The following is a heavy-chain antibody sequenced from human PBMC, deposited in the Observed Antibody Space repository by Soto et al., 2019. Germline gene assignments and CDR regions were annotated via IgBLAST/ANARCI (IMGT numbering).Heavy chain of an antibody. CDR3: AIGRYRIGWYDPYFDY. V-gene: IGHV3-23*01. D-gene: IGHD6-19*01. CDR1: GFTFNSSA. Sequence: EVQLLEPGGGLVQPGGSLRLSCAASGFTFNSSAMSWVRQAPGKGLEWVSTTSGGAGSTYYADSVKGRYTISRDKSNNTLYMQMNSLRADETAVYYCAIGRYRIGWYDPYFDYWGQGTLVTVSS. CDR2: TSGGAGST. J-gene: IGHJ4*02.